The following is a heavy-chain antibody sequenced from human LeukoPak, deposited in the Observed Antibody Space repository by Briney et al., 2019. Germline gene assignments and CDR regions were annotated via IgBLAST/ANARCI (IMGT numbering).Heavy chain of an antibody. J-gene: IGHJ5*02. CDR1: GYSFTSYW. V-gene: IGHV5-51*01. CDR2: IYPGDSDT. CDR3: ARKYCSGGSCGWFDP. D-gene: IGHD2-15*01. Sequence: GESRKISCKGSGYSFTSYWIGWVRQMPGKGLEWMGIIYPGDSDTRYSPSFQGQVTISADKSISTAYLQWSSLKASDTAMYYCARKYCSGGSCGWFDPWGQGTLVTVSS.